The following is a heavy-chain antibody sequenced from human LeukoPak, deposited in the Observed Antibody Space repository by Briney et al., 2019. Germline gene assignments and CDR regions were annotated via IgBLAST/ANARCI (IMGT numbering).Heavy chain of an antibody. Sequence: ASVKVSCKASGYTFTSYYMHWVRQAPGQGLEWMGIINPSGGSTSYAQKFQGRVTMTRDMSTSTVYMELSSLRSEDTAVYYCARDSTVVTWSLFIWGQGTLVTVSS. CDR2: INPSGGST. CDR3: ARDSTVVTWSLFI. V-gene: IGHV1-46*01. J-gene: IGHJ4*02. CDR1: GYTFTSYY. D-gene: IGHD4-23*01.